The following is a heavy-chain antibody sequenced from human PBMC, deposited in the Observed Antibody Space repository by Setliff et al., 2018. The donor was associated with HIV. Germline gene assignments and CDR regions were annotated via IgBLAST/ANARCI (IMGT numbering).Heavy chain of an antibody. CDR1: GYSFSNHS. CDR2: INAGNGNT. J-gene: IGHJ4*02. D-gene: IGHD2-21*01. CDR3: ARGDFDF. Sequence: ASVKVSCKASGYSFSNHSMLWVRQAPGQRLEWMGWINAGNGNTKYSQKFQGRVTITRDTSASTAYMELSSLRSEDTAMFYCARGDFDFWGQGTLVTVSS. V-gene: IGHV1-3*01.